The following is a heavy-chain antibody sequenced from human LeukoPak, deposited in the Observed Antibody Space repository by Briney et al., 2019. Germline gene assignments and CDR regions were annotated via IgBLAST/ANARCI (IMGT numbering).Heavy chain of an antibody. CDR3: AGDLGIAVAGTLDY. D-gene: IGHD6-19*01. J-gene: IGHJ4*02. CDR1: GFTFSSSW. CDR2: IKQDGSEE. V-gene: IGHV3-7*01. Sequence: GGSLRLSCAASGFTFSSSWMYWVRQAPGKGLEWVANIKQDGSEEYYVDSVKGRFTISRDNAKNSLYLQMNSLRAEDTAVYYCAGDLGIAVAGTLDYWGQGTLVTVSS.